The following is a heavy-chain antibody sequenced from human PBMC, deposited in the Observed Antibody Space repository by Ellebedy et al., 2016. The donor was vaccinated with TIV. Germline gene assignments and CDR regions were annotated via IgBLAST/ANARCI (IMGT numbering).Heavy chain of an antibody. CDR1: GFTFTDAW. CDR2: IRQDGSEK. Sequence: GGSLRLSCAASGFTFTDAWVTWVRQTAGKGLEWVANIRQDGSEKFYVGSARGRFTISRDNAKKLVYLQMTSLRAEDTAVYYCAREDRRQSDFWSGYYSGLYYYGMDVWGQGTTVTVSS. V-gene: IGHV3-7*01. J-gene: IGHJ6*02. D-gene: IGHD3-3*01. CDR3: AREDRRQSDFWSGYYSGLYYYGMDV.